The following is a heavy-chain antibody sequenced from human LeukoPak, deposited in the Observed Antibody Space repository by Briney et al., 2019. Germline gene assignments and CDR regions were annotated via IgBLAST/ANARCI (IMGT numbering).Heavy chain of an antibody. CDR2: INPNSGGT. D-gene: IGHD3-10*01. V-gene: IGHV1-2*02. CDR1: GYTFTGYY. J-gene: IGHJ4*02. CDR3: ARDIKGSRWFGDHDRFDY. Sequence: ASVKVSCKASGYTFTGYYMHWVRQAPGQGLECMGWINPNSGGTNYAQKFQGRVTMTRDTSISTAYMELSRLRSDDTAVYYCARDIKGSRWFGDHDRFDYWGQGTLVTVSS.